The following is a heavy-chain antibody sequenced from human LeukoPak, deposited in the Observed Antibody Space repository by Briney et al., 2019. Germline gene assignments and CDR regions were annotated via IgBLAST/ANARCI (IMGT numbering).Heavy chain of an antibody. J-gene: IGHJ4*02. Sequence: GGSLRLSCAATGLSVSSNFMSWVRQAPGKGLEWVSVIYGGGSTYYADSVKGRFTISRDNAKSSLYLQMNSLRAEDTAFYYCAKVRLMGSSGYYYSALDYWGQGTLVTVSS. CDR2: IYGGGST. D-gene: IGHD3-22*01. CDR1: GLSVSSNF. CDR3: AKVRLMGSSGYYYSALDY. V-gene: IGHV3-53*05.